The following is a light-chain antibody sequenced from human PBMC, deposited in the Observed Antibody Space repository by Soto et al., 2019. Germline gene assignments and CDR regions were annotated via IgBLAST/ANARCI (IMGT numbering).Light chain of an antibody. Sequence: IKMYNSPSTLSASVGDRVAITCRASQSITNRLAWYQLKPGKAPKVLIYDALNLESGVPSRFSGSGSGTDFTLTISSLQSGDFAVYYCQQYNMWPFTFGPGTNVDIK. CDR2: DAL. J-gene: IGKJ3*01. V-gene: IGKV1-5*01. CDR3: QQYNMWPFT. CDR1: QSITNR.